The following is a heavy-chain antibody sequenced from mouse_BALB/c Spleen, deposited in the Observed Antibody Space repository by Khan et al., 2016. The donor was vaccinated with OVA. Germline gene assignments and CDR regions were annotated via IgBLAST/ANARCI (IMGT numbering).Heavy chain of an antibody. Sequence: VQLQQSGAELAKPGASVKMSCQASGYTFPTYWMHWVKQRPGPGLEWIGYINPTSGYTDYHEKYKDKAKMAADKSYSTAYMQLISQTSEDSGVYYCARDRIDYWGQGTTLTVAS. CDR2: INPTSGYT. V-gene: IGHV1-7*01. CDR3: ARDRIDY. J-gene: IGHJ2*01. CDR1: GYTFPTYW.